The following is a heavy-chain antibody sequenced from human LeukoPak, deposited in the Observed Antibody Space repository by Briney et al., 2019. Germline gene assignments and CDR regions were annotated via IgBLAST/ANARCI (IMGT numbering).Heavy chain of an antibody. CDR1: GGTFSSYA. V-gene: IGHV1-69*05. Sequence: SVKVSCKASGGTFSSYAISWVRQAPGQGLEWMGGIIPIFGTANYAQKFQGRVTITTDESTSTAYMELSSLRSEDTAVYYCARDYYDSTGYYGRNAFDIWGQGTMVTVSS. CDR2: IIPIFGTA. J-gene: IGHJ3*02. CDR3: ARDYYDSTGYYGRNAFDI. D-gene: IGHD3-22*01.